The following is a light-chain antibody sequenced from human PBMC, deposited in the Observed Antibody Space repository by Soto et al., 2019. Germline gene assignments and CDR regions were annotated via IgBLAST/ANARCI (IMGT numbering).Light chain of an antibody. J-gene: IGKJ5*01. Sequence: EIVLTQSPGTLSLSPGERATLSCRASQSVSSSYLAWYQQKPGQAPRLLIYGASSRATGIPDSFSGSGSGTDFTLNIRRLEPEDFAVYSCQQYGSSPRTFGQGTRLELK. CDR3: QQYGSSPRT. CDR1: QSVSSSY. V-gene: IGKV3-20*01. CDR2: GAS.